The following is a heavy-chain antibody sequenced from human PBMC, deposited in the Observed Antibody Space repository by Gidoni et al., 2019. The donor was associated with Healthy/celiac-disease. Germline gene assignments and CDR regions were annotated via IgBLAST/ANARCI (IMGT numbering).Heavy chain of an antibody. Sequence: EVQLLESGGGLVQPGGSLRLSCAASGFTFSSYAMRWVRRAPGKGLEWVSAISGSGGSTYYADSVKGRFTISRDNSKNTLYLQMNSLRAEDTAVYYCAKDPGLLGGHIVVVTAIHDPFDIWGQGTMVTVSS. CDR3: AKDPGLLGGHIVVVTAIHDPFDI. D-gene: IGHD2-21*02. CDR1: GFTFSSYA. CDR2: ISGSGGST. J-gene: IGHJ3*02. V-gene: IGHV3-23*01.